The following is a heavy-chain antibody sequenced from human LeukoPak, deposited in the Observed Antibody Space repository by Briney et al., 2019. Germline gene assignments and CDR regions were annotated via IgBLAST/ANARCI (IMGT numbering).Heavy chain of an antibody. CDR3: AKGVTMGAPYGTDV. D-gene: IGHD1-26*01. CDR2: ISRDGRKT. Sequence: PGGSLRLSCAASGFTFDDFAMHWVRHVPGKGLDWVSLISRDGRKTHYADSVKGRFTISRDNENGSLSLQMNSLRPEDTALYYCAKGVTMGAPYGTDVRGQGTTVTVSS. CDR1: GFTFDDFA. V-gene: IGHV3-43*01. J-gene: IGHJ6*02.